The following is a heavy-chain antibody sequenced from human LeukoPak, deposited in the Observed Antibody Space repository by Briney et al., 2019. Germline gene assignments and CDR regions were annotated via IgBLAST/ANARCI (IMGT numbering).Heavy chain of an antibody. V-gene: IGHV1-8*01. Sequence: ASVKVSCKASGYTFTNYDINWVRQATGQGLEWMGWMTPNSGNTGYAQKSQGRITLTRDTSISTAYMELSSLGSEDTAVYYCARNLYGSGTFDFWGQGTLVTVSS. CDR2: MTPNSGNT. CDR1: GYTFTNYD. D-gene: IGHD3-10*01. J-gene: IGHJ4*02. CDR3: ARNLYGSGTFDF.